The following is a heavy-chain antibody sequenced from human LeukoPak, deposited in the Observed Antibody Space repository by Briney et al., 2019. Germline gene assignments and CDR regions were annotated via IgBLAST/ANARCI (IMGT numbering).Heavy chain of an antibody. CDR1: GGSISSGSDY. D-gene: IGHD3/OR15-3a*01. J-gene: IGHJ5*02. CDR2: VYSSGSA. Sequence: PSETLSLTCTVSGGSISSGSDYWSWIRQSAGKGLEWIGRVYSSGSANSNPSLKSRLTMAVDTSKNQISLKLTSVTAADTAVYYCARDSGFWTFDPWGQGALVTVSS. CDR3: ARDSGFWTFDP. V-gene: IGHV4-61*02.